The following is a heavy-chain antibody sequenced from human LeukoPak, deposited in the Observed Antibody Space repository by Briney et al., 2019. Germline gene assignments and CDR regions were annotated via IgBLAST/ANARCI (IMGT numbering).Heavy chain of an antibody. CDR2: INEDGSEK. J-gene: IGHJ4*02. Sequence: GGSLRLSCAASGFTFSNYWMTWVRQAPGKGLEWVANINEDGSEKSYVDSVKGQFTISRDNTKKSVYFQMNSLIAEDTALYYCARDQWAAGDYWRQGTLVTVSS. CDR1: GFTFSNYW. V-gene: IGHV3-7*01. CDR3: ARDQWAAGDY. D-gene: IGHD6-13*01.